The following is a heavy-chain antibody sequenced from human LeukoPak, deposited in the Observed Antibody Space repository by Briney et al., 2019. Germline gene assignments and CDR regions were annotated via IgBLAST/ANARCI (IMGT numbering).Heavy chain of an antibody. Sequence: GASVKVSCKASGYTFTGYYMHWVRQAPGQGLEWMGWMNPNSGNTGYAQKFQGRVTMTRNTSISTAYMELSSLRSEDTAVYYCARGGRRWLERNYYMDVWGKGTTVTISS. CDR3: ARGGRRWLERNYYMDV. D-gene: IGHD5-24*01. V-gene: IGHV1-8*02. CDR1: GYTFTGYY. J-gene: IGHJ6*03. CDR2: MNPNSGNT.